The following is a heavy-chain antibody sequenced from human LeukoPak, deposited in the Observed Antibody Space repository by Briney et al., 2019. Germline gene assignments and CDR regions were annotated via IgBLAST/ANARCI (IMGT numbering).Heavy chain of an antibody. V-gene: IGHV3-53*04. D-gene: IGHD7-27*01. Sequence: PGGSLRLPCAASGFTVSSNYMSWVRQAPGKGLEWVSVIYSGGSTYYADSGKGRFTISRHNSKNTLYLQMNSLRAEDTAVSYCARALGRNYYYGMDVWGQGTTVTVSS. J-gene: IGHJ6*02. CDR3: ARALGRNYYYGMDV. CDR2: IYSGGST. CDR1: GFTVSSNY.